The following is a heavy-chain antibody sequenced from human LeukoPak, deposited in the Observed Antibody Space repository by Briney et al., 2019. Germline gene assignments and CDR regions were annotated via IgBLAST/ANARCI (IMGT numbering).Heavy chain of an antibody. CDR3: ARAEKPNWGNYYYYCMDV. CDR2: IYYSGST. Sequence: PSETLSLTCTVSGGSISSGGYCWSWIRQHPGKGLEWIGYIYYSGSTHYNPSLKSRVTISVDTSKNQFSLKLSSVTAADTAVYYCARAEKPNWGNYYYYCMDVWGKGTTVTVSS. J-gene: IGHJ6*03. CDR1: GGSISSGGYC. V-gene: IGHV4-31*03. D-gene: IGHD7-27*01.